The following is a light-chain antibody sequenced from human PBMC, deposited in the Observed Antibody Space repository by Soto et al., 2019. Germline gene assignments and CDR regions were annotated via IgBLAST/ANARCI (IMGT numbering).Light chain of an antibody. V-gene: IGKV2-30*01. CDR2: KVS. Sequence: DVVVTQSPLSLPVTLGQPASISCRSTQTLVDRDGNTYLHWFHQRPGQSPRRLIYKVSNRDSGVPDRFSGSGSGTDFTLKISRVEAEDVGVYFCMQDTHWPPTFGQGTTLEI. CDR3: MQDTHWPPT. J-gene: IGKJ1*01. CDR1: QTLVDRDGNTY.